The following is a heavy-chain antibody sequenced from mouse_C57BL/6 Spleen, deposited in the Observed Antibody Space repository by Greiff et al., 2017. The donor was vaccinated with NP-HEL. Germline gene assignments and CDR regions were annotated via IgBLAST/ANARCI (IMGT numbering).Heavy chain of an antibody. CDR2: IYPGSGST. CDR3: ARNLYYLDY. Sequence: QVQLQQPGAELVKPGASVKMSCKASGYTFTSYWITWVEPRPGPGLEWIGDIYPGSGSTNYSEKFKGKATLTVDTSASTAYMQLSSLNSEDSAVYYCARNLYYLDYWGQGTTLTVSS. J-gene: IGHJ2*01. V-gene: IGHV1-55*01. CDR1: GYTFTSYW.